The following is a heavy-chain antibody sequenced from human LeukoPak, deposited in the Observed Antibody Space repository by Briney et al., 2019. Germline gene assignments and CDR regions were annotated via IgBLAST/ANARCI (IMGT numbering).Heavy chain of an antibody. Sequence: GGSLRLSCAAYGFTFSSYSMHWVRQAPGKGLEWVSSISSSSSYIYYADSVKGRFTISRDNAKNSLYLQMNSLRAEDTAVYYCARATLSLRGAFDSWGQGTMVTVSS. D-gene: IGHD2/OR15-2a*01. V-gene: IGHV3-21*01. CDR3: ARATLSLRGAFDS. CDR2: ISSSSSYI. CDR1: GFTFSSYS. J-gene: IGHJ3*02.